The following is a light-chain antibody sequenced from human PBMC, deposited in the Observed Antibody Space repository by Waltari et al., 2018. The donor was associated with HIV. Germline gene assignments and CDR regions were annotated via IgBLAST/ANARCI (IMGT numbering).Light chain of an antibody. CDR2: RNN. V-gene: IGLV1-40*01. CDR3: QSYDNSLSGLV. J-gene: IGLJ3*02. Sequence: QSVLTQPPSVSGAPGQRVSISCTGSSSNIGAGYDVHWYQQLPGTAPKLLIYRNNNRPSGVPGRFSGSKSCTSASLAITGLQPEDEADYYCQSYDNSLSGLVFGGGTKLTVL. CDR1: SSNIGAGYD.